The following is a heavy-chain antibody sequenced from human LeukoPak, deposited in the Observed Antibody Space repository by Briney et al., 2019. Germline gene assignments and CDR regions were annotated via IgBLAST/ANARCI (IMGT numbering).Heavy chain of an antibody. CDR2: IRYDGNNK. Sequence: GGSLRLSCAASGFTFSSYGMHWVRQAPGKGLEWVAFIRYDGNNKYYADSVKGRFTISRDNSKNTLYLQMNSLRADDTAVYYCAKLISPCDYWGQGTLVLVSS. CDR1: GFTFSSYG. V-gene: IGHV3-30*02. J-gene: IGHJ4*02. CDR3: AKLISPCDY.